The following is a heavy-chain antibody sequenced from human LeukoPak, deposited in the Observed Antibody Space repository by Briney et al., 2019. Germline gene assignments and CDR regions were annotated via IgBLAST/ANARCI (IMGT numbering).Heavy chain of an antibody. V-gene: IGHV4-30-4*01. Sequence: SETLSLTCAVYGGSFSGYYWSWIRQPPGKGLEWIGYIYYSGSTYYNPSLKSRVTISVDTSKNQFSLKLSSVTAADTAVYYCARDPSTGVFDYWGQGTLVTVSS. CDR3: ARDPSTGVFDY. J-gene: IGHJ4*02. D-gene: IGHD2-2*01. CDR2: IYYSGST. CDR1: GGSFSGYY.